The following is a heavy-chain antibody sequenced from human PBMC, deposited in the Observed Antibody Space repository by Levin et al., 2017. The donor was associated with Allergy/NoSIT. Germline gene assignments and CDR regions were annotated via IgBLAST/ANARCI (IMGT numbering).Heavy chain of an antibody. J-gene: IGHJ4*01. Sequence: GGSLRLSCVASGFTFSSYGMYWFRQAPGKGLEWVATISYDGSQKYHADSAEGRFTISRDNSKTTLYLQMDRLRTEDTAMYFCATTWHFKSETFYKRFDYWGQGSLVIVSS. CDR2: ISYDGSQK. V-gene: IGHV3-30*03. D-gene: IGHD2/OR15-2a*01. CDR3: ATTWHFKSETFYKRFDY. CDR1: GFTFSSYG.